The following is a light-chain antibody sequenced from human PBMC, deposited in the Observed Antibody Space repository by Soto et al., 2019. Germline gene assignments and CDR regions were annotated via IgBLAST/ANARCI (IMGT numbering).Light chain of an antibody. CDR2: GAS. V-gene: IGKV3-15*01. CDR1: QSVSSN. Sequence: IVMTQSPATLSVSPGERATLSCRASQSVSSNLAWYQQKPGLAPRLLIYGASPRATGIPARFSGSGSGTEFTLTISSLQSEDVAVYYCQQYNKWPPYTFGQGTKLEIK. J-gene: IGKJ2*01. CDR3: QQYNKWPPYT.